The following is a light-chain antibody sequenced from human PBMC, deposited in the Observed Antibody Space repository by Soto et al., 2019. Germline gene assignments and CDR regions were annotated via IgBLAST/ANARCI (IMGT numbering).Light chain of an antibody. V-gene: IGKV1-27*01. CDR3: QQDDSGPWT. CDR2: AAS. J-gene: IGKJ1*01. Sequence: IPVTRSRSSXSAAVGDRVPTPCGASQGIRNYLAWYQQKPGTAXKXXXSAASNLQTGVPSRFSGGGSGTDFTLTIRRLQPEDVAPYYCQQDDSGPWTFGQGPQVDI. CDR1: QGIRNY.